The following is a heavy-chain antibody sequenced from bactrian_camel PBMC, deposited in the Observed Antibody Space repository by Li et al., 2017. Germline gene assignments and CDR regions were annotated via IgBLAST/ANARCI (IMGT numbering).Heavy chain of an antibody. CDR2: IYSDGSTT. J-gene: IGHJ4*01. D-gene: IGHD6*01. CDR1: GFAFSRAD. V-gene: IGHV3S7*01. Sequence: HVQLVESGGGSVEPGGSLRLSCVASGFAFSRADMSWVRQAPGKRLEWVSVIYSDGSTTYYPDSLKGRFTISRNDLNDTTYLQMDNVKSEDAALYYCGTRYPGSWYRTYWGQGTQVTVS. CDR3: GTRYPGSWYRTY.